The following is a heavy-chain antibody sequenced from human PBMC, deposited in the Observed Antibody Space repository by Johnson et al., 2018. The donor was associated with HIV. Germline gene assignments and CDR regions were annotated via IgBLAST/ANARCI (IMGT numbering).Heavy chain of an antibody. CDR1: GFSFSSTW. CDR2: INADGSAK. D-gene: IGHD1-26*01. Sequence: VQLVESGGGLVQPGGSLRLSCAASGFSFSSTWMTWVRQAPGKGLEWVAFINADGSAKTYMDSARGRFTISRDNAENSLFLQIHSLRAEDTAVYYCVRDPGWGALDIWGHGTMVTVPS. CDR3: VRDPGWGALDI. V-gene: IGHV3-7*05. J-gene: IGHJ3*02.